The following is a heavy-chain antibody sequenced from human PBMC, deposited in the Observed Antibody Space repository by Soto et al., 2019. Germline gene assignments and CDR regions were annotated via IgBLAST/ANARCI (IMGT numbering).Heavy chain of an antibody. J-gene: IGHJ3*02. V-gene: IGHV1-18*01. Sequence: QVQLVQSGAEVKKPGASVTVSCKASGYTFTSHGISWVRQAPGQGLEWMGWISTYNGNTNDAQKLQGRVTMTTDTSTTTAYMELRSLRSDDTAVYYCARDAGVTIYTRDTFDMWGQGTVVTVSS. CDR3: ARDAGVTIYTRDTFDM. D-gene: IGHD3-10*01. CDR2: ISTYNGNT. CDR1: GYTFTSHG.